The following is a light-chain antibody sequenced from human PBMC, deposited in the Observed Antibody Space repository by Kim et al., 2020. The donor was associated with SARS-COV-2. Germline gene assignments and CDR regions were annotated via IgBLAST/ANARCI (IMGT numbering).Light chain of an antibody. CDR3: QSYDSRV. Sequence: PGKTVTISCTGSSGSIASNYVQWYQQRPGSAPTTVIYEDNQRPSGVPDRFSGSIDSSSNSASLTISGLKTEDEADYYCQSYDSRVFGGGTQLTVL. V-gene: IGLV6-57*02. J-gene: IGLJ3*02. CDR2: EDN. CDR1: SGSIASNY.